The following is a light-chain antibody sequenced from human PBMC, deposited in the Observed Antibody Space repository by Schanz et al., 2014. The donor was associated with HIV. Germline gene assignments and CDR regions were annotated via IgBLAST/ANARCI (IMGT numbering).Light chain of an antibody. CDR2: AAS. CDR3: QQDNSFPLT. CDR1: QSIGNS. Sequence: IQMTQSPATLYASVGDRVTITCRTSQSIGNSLAWLQQKPGKAPKLLIYAASSLQSGVPSRFSGSGSGTDFPLTISSLQPEDFAPYYCQQDNSFPLTFGGGTKVEIK. J-gene: IGKJ4*01. V-gene: IGKV1-12*01.